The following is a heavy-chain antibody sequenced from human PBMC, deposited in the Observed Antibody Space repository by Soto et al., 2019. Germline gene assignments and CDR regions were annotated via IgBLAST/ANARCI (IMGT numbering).Heavy chain of an antibody. Sequence: EVQLVESGGGLVQPGGSLRLSCAASGFTFSSYWMSWVRQAPVKGLEWVGNIKQDGSEKNYVEFMEGRFTISRDNAENSLYLQMNSLRAEDTAVYYCARIASAGRGWDVWGQGTTVVVSS. CDR3: ARIASAGRGWDV. CDR1: GFTFSSYW. V-gene: IGHV3-7*01. CDR2: IKQDGSEK. D-gene: IGHD6-13*01. J-gene: IGHJ6*02.